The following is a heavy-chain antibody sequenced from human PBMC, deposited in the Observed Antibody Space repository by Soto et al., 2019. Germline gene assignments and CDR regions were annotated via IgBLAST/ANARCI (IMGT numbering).Heavy chain of an antibody. D-gene: IGHD3-22*01. CDR3: ASEAYYYDSSGYSSSRNWFDP. Sequence: PSETLSLTLTVSGDSINTDHYWSWIRQPPGKGVEWIGHIYYTGGTFYNPSLKSRVTISVDTYKNQFSLNLSSVTAADTAVYYCASEAYYYDSSGYSSSRNWFDPWGQGTLVTVSS. V-gene: IGHV4-38-2*02. CDR1: GDSINTDHY. CDR2: IYYTGGT. J-gene: IGHJ5*02.